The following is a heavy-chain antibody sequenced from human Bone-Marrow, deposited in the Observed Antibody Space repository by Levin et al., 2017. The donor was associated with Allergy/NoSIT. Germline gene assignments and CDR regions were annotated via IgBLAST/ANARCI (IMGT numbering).Heavy chain of an antibody. CDR1: GGSFSSGDYY. CDR3: ARGSKRREYCSSILCYMSYYGMDV. V-gene: IGHV4-31*03. CDR2: IYYSGST. Sequence: SSETLSLTCTVSGGSFSSGDYYWSWIRQHPGKGLEWIGFIYYSGSTYYNPSLKSRVMISLDSSKNHFSLKLSSVTAADTAVYFCARGSKRREYCSSILCYMSYYGMDVWGQGTTVTVSS. J-gene: IGHJ6*02. D-gene: IGHD2-2*01.